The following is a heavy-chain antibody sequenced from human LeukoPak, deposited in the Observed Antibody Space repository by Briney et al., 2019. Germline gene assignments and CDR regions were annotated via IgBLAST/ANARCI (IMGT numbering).Heavy chain of an antibody. Sequence: GGSLRLSCAASGFTFSNYGMSWVRQAPGKGLEWVSAISGSGSSSYYADSVKRRFTISRDNSKNTLYLQINSLRAEDTAIYYCAKDQRTISTFDYWGQGTLVTVSS. D-gene: IGHD3-3*01. CDR1: GFTFSNYG. V-gene: IGHV3-23*01. J-gene: IGHJ4*02. CDR2: ISGSGSSS. CDR3: AKDQRTISTFDY.